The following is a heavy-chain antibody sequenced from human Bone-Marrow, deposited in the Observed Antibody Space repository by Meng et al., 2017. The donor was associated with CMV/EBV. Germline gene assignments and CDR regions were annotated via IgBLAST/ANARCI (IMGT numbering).Heavy chain of an antibody. Sequence: ASVKVSCKASGYTFTVFGITWVRQAPGHGLEWMGWIRPHDDKTAYAENFRGRVTMTVATSTDTAYLHLRGLTSDDAAVYFCARGGREGSFDAWSQGTPVTVSS. V-gene: IGHV1-18*01. CDR3: ARGGREGSFDA. D-gene: IGHD3-16*01. J-gene: IGHJ5*02. CDR2: IRPHDDKT. CDR1: GYTFTVFG.